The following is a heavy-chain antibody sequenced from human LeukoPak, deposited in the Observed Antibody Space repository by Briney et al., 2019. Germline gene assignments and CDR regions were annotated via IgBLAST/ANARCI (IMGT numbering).Heavy chain of an antibody. D-gene: IGHD6-19*01. CDR2: FYPGDSDT. Sequence: GESLKISCKGSGYSTTSYWIGWVRQMPGKGLEWMGIFYPGDSDTRYSPSFQGQVTISADKSISTAYLQWSSLKASDTAMYYCARPSDSSGWYKFDYWGQGTLVTVSS. CDR3: ARPSDSSGWYKFDY. V-gene: IGHV5-51*01. J-gene: IGHJ4*02. CDR1: GYSTTSYW.